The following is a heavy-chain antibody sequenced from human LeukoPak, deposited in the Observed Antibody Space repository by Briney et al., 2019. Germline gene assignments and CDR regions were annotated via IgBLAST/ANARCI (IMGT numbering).Heavy chain of an antibody. J-gene: IGHJ5*02. CDR1: GFTFSSYA. CDR3: AKARSEGGSWFDP. Sequence: GGSLRLSCAASGFTFSSYAMSWVRQAPGKGLEWVAVISYDGSNKYYADSVKGRFTISRDNSKNTLYLQMNSLGAEDTAVYYCAKARSEGGSWFDPWGQGTLVTVSS. D-gene: IGHD3-10*01. CDR2: ISYDGSNK. V-gene: IGHV3-30*18.